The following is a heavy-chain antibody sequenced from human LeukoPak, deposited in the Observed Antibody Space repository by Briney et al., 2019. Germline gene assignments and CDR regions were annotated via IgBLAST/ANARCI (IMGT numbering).Heavy chain of an antibody. V-gene: IGHV4-59*01. J-gene: IGHJ4*02. CDR2: IYYSGST. CDR3: ARVYAGSGSYCLFDY. Sequence: SETLSRTCTVSGGSISSYYWSWIRQPPGKGLEWIGYIYYSGSTNYNPSLKSRVTISVDTSKNQFSLKLSSVTAADTAVYYCARVYAGSGSYCLFDYWGQGTLVTVSS. CDR1: GGSISSYY. D-gene: IGHD3-10*01.